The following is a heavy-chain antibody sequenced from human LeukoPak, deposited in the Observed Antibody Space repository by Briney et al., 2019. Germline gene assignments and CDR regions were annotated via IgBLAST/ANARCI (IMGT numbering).Heavy chain of an antibody. CDR2: INHSGST. CDR3: ARLGAVRFDP. V-gene: IGHV4-34*01. CDR1: GFTFSDYY. D-gene: IGHD1-26*01. J-gene: IGHJ5*02. Sequence: GSLRLSCAASGFTFSDYYMSWIRQAPGKGLEWIGEINHSGSTNYNPPLKSRVTISVDTSKNQFSLKLSSVTATDTAVYYCARLGAVRFDPWGQGTLVTVSS.